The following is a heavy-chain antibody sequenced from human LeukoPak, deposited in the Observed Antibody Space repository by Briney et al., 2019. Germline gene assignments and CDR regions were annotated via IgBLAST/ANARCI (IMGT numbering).Heavy chain of an antibody. CDR1: GYTFTSYG. CDR2: ISAYNGNT. V-gene: IGHV1-18*01. Sequence: GASVKVSCKASGYTFTSYGFSWVRQAPGQGLEWMGWISAYNGNTNYAQKLQGRVTMTTDTSTSTAYMELRSLRSDDTAVYYCARDQGYDSSGYYTFDIWGQGTMVTVSS. D-gene: IGHD3-22*01. CDR3: ARDQGYDSSGYYTFDI. J-gene: IGHJ3*02.